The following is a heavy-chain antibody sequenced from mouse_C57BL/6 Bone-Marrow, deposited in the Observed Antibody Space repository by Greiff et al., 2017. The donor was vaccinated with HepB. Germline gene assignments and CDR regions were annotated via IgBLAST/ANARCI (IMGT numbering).Heavy chain of an antibody. J-gene: IGHJ1*03. CDR2: INPNNGGT. V-gene: IGHV1-18*01. CDR3: ARPPMRLRRRPRWYFYV. Sequence: VQLQQSGPELVKPGASVKIPCKASGYTFTDYNMDWVKQSHGKSLEWIGDINPNNGGTIYNQKFKGKATLTVDKASSTAYMELRSLTSEDTAVYYCARPPMRLRRRPRWYFYVWGTGTTVTVSS. D-gene: IGHD2-4*01. CDR1: GYTFTDYN.